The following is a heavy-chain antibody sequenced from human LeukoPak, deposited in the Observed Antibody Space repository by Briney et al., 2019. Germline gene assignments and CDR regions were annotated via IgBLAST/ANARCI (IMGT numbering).Heavy chain of an antibody. Sequence: ASVKVSCKASGYTFTSYYMHWVRQAPGQGLEWMGIINPSGGSTSYAQKFQGRVTMTRDTSTSTVYMELSSLRSEDTAVYYCAREYYYGSGSYYLFNYWGQGTLVTVSS. CDR3: AREYYYGSGSYYLFNY. V-gene: IGHV1-46*01. D-gene: IGHD3-10*01. J-gene: IGHJ4*02. CDR2: INPSGGST. CDR1: GYTFTSYY.